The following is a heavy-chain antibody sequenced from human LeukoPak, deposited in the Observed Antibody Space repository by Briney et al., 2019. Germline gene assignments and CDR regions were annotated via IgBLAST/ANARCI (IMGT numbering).Heavy chain of an antibody. CDR2: FDREDDET. D-gene: IGHD6-13*01. CDR1: GYTFSSYD. V-gene: IGHV1-24*01. J-gene: IGHJ4*02. CDR3: AGAAGKEVVY. Sequence: ASVKLSCTASGYTFSSYDINWVRQATGQGLEWMGGFDREDDETIYAQKFQGRVTMTEDTSTDTAYMELSSLRSEDTDVYYCAGAAGKEVVYWGQGTLVTVSS.